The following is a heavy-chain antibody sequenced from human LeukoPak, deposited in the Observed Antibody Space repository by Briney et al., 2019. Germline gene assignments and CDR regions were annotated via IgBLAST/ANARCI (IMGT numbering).Heavy chain of an antibody. J-gene: IGHJ6*02. V-gene: IGHV4-30-2*01. CDR3: ARVVGTAMGPGSYYYGMDV. Sequence: SQTLSLTCAVSGGSISSGGSSWSWIRQPPGKGLEWIGYIYHSGSTYYNPSLKSRVTISVDRSKNQFSLKLSSVTAADTAVYYCARVVGTAMGPGSYYYGMDVWGQGTTVTVSS. CDR2: IYHSGST. D-gene: IGHD5-18*01. CDR1: GGSISSGGSS.